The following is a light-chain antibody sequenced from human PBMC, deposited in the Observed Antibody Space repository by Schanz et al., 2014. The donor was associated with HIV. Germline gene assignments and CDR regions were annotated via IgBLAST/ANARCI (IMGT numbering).Light chain of an antibody. Sequence: ETVLTQSPDTLSLSPGESATLSCRASQSVGSNWLAWYQQKPGQAPRLLIYGGSKRATGIPDRFSVTGSGTDLTLTISRLEPDDVAVYYCHHYGDSRGAFGGGTEV. CDR2: GGS. V-gene: IGKV3-20*01. CDR1: QSVGSNW. J-gene: IGKJ4*02. CDR3: HHYGDSRGA.